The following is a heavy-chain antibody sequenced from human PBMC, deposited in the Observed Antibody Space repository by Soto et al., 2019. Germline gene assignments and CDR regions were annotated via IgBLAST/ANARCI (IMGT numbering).Heavy chain of an antibody. Sequence: QITLKESGPRLVKPTQTLTLTCTFSGFSLSTSGEGVGWIRQPPGKALEWLALIYWDDDKRYSPSLKSRLTITKDTSKNQVVLTMTNMDPMDTATYYCAPRLLVWFGGMDAFDIWGQGTMVTVSS. CDR2: IYWDDDK. J-gene: IGHJ3*02. CDR3: APRLLVWFGGMDAFDI. D-gene: IGHD3-10*01. CDR1: GFSLSTSGEG. V-gene: IGHV2-5*02.